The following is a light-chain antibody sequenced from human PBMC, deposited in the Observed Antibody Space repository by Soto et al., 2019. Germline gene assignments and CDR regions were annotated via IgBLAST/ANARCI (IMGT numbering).Light chain of an antibody. CDR2: DVS. CDR1: QNVGSAY. CDR3: QQYVSSPFT. Sequence: EIVLTQSPGTLSLSPGERATLSCRASQNVGSAYLAWYQQKPGQAPSLLIYDVSSRATGIPDRFSGSGSGTDFTLTISRLEPEDCAVYYCQQYVSSPFTFGPGTKVDI. V-gene: IGKV3-20*01. J-gene: IGKJ3*01.